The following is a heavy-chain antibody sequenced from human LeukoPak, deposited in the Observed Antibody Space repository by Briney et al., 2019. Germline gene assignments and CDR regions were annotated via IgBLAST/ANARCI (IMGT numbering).Heavy chain of an antibody. CDR3: ASSTSTPGGFDF. CDR2: IYTGDNT. V-gene: IGHV3-66*01. J-gene: IGHJ4*02. Sequence: PGGSLRLSCAASRISDYMIWVRQAPGTGLEWVSVIYTGDNTYYANSVKGRFTISRDNSQRMLCLQVNSLRAEDTSVYYCASSTSTPGGFDFWGQGTLVTVSS. CDR1: RISDY. D-gene: IGHD2-2*01.